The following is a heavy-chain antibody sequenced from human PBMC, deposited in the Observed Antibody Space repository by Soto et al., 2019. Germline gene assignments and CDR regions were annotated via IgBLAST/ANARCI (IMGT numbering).Heavy chain of an antibody. CDR2: LDYSGSI. CDR1: GGSISSSSYY. V-gene: IGHV4-39*01. J-gene: IGHJ6*02. CDR3: ARQGAYGMDV. Sequence: SETLSLTCTVSGGSISSSSYYWGWIRQPPGKGLEWIGSLDYSGSIYYNSSLKSRVTISVDTSKNQFSLKLSSVTAADTAVYYCARQGAYGMDVWGQGTTVTVSS.